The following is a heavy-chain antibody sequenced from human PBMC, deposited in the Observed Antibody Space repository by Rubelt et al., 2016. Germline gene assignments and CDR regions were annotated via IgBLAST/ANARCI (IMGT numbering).Heavy chain of an antibody. J-gene: IGHJ5*02. CDR3: ASMYSSSWYRGWFDP. CDR1: GYTFTSYG. D-gene: IGHD6-13*01. CDR2: ISAYNGNT. Sequence: QVQLVQSGAEVKKPGASVKVSCKASGYTFTSYGISWVRQAPGQGLEWMGWISAYNGNTNYAQKLRVTVTTTTDTSTSTAYMGLRSLRSDDTAVYYCASMYSSSWYRGWFDPWGQGTLVTVSS. V-gene: IGHV1-18*01.